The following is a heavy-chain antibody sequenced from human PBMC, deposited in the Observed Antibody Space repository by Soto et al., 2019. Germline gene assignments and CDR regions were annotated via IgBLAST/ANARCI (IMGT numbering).Heavy chain of an antibody. CDR3: ARANVRRIAARYYYYYGMDV. J-gene: IGHJ6*02. Sequence: QVQLQQWGAGLLKPSETLSLTCAVYGGSFSGYYWSWIRQPPGKGLEWIGEINHSGSTNYNPSLKSRVTISVDTSKHQFSLKLSSVTAADTAVYYCARANVRRIAARYYYYYGMDVWGQGTTVTVSS. CDR2: INHSGST. CDR1: GGSFSGYY. D-gene: IGHD6-6*01. V-gene: IGHV4-34*01.